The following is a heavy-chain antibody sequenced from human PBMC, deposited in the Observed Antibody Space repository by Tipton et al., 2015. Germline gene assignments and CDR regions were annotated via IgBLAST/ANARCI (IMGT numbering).Heavy chain of an antibody. Sequence: TLSLTCTVSGGSISSGGYYWSWIRQHPGKGLEWIGYIYYSGSTFYNPSLKGRVTVSLDTSNNQFSLKLSSVTAADTAVYYCAAITIFVEDKIQGWFDPWGQGTLVTVSS. CDR1: GGSISSGGYY. J-gene: IGHJ5*02. CDR2: IYYSGST. CDR3: AAITIFVEDKIQGWFDP. D-gene: IGHD3-3*01. V-gene: IGHV4-31*03.